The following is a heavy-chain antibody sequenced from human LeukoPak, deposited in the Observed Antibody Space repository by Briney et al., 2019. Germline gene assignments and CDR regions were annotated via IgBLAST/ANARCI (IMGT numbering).Heavy chain of an antibody. CDR1: GDSVSSNSAA. V-gene: IGHV6-1*01. J-gene: IGHJ4*02. Sequence: SQTLSLTCAISGDSVSSNSAAWIWIRQSPSRGLEWLGTTYYRSKWYNDYAVSVKSRITINPDTSKNQFSLQLNSVTPEDTTVYYCARDPRTPAFDFWGQGTLVTVSS. D-gene: IGHD1-14*01. CDR2: TYYRSKWYN. CDR3: ARDPRTPAFDF.